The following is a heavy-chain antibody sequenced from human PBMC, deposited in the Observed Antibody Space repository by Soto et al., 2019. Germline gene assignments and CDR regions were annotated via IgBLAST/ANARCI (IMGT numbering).Heavy chain of an antibody. J-gene: IGHJ4*02. CDR1: GGSISSSSYY. V-gene: IGHV4-39*01. Sequence: PSETLSLTCTVSGGSISSSSYYWGWIRQPPGKGLEWIGSIYYSGSTYYNPSLKSRVTISVDTSKNQFSLKLSSVTAADTAVYYCARLASSSWYILNQRGYSSGQDYFDYWGQGTLVTVSS. CDR3: ARLASSSWYILNQRGYSSGQDYFDY. CDR2: IYYSGST. D-gene: IGHD6-19*01.